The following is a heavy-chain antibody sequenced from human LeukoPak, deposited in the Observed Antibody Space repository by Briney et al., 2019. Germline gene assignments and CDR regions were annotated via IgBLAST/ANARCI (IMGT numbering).Heavy chain of an antibody. V-gene: IGHV4-34*01. CDR2: INHSGST. CDR3: ARGAVVTNSCFDY. J-gene: IGHJ4*02. CDR1: VGSFSGYY. D-gene: IGHD4-23*01. Sequence: SETLSLTCAVYVGSFSGYYWSWIRQPPGKGLEWIGEINHSGSTNYNPSLKSRVTISVDTSKNQFSLKLSSVTAADTAVYYCARGAVVTNSCFDYWGQGTLVTVSS.